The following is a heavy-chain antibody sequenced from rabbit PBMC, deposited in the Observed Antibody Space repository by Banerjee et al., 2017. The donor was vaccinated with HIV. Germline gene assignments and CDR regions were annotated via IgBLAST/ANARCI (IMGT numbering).Heavy chain of an antibody. CDR1: GFDFSNNA. Sequence: QQQLEESGGGLVQPEGSLTLTCKASGFDFSNNAMCWVRQTPGKGPEWIACIYNGNGNTYYASWVNGRFTISRSTSLATVTLQVTSLTVADTATYFCARYGSTGDWASNLWGQGTLVTVS. CDR3: ARYGSTGDWASNL. D-gene: IGHD7-1*01. J-gene: IGHJ4*01. CDR2: IYNGNGNT. V-gene: IGHV1S47*01.